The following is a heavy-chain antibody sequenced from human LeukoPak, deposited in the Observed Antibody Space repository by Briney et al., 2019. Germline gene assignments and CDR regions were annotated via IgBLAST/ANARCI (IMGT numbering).Heavy chain of an antibody. V-gene: IGHV1-46*01. CDR2: INPSGGST. CDR1: GYTFTSYY. Sequence: ASVKVSCKASGYTFTSYYMHWVRQAPGQGLEWMGIINPSGGSTGYAQKFQGRVTMTRDTSTSTVYMELSSLRSEDTAVYYCARRLVAYDYVWGSYRPPQYYYGMDVWGQGTTVTVSS. D-gene: IGHD3-16*02. J-gene: IGHJ6*02. CDR3: ARRLVAYDYVWGSYRPPQYYYGMDV.